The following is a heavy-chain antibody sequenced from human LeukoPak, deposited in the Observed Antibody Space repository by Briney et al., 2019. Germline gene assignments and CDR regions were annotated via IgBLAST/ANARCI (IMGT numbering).Heavy chain of an antibody. V-gene: IGHV4-34*01. CDR3: ASQYSNYLDV. CDR1: GGSYRAYY. D-gene: IGHD4-11*01. Sequence: SETLSLTCTVYGGSYRAYYWTWIRQPPGKGLELIGEINHGGSTIYHPSLKSRATISVDTSETQFSLRLSSVTAADTAIYYCASQYSNYLDVWGKGTTVTVSS. CDR2: INHGGST. J-gene: IGHJ6*03.